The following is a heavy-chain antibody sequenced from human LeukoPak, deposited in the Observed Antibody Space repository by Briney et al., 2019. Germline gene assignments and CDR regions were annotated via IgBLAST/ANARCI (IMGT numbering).Heavy chain of an antibody. J-gene: IGHJ4*02. Sequence: SVKVSCKASGGTFSSYAISWVRQAPGQGLEWMGGIIPIFGTANYAQKFQGRVTMTTDTSTSTAYMEVRSLRSDDTAVYYCARGGPFPSGSSSREYYLDYWGQGTLVTVSS. CDR2: IIPIFGTA. CDR1: GGTFSSYA. CDR3: ARGGPFPSGSSSREYYLDY. D-gene: IGHD6-6*01. V-gene: IGHV1-69*05.